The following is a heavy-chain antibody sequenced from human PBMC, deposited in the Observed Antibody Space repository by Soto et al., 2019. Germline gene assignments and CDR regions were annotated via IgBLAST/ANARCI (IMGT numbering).Heavy chain of an antibody. V-gene: IGHV1-18*01. CDR1: GYTFTSYG. Sequence: QVQLVQSGAEVKKPGASVKVSCKASGYTFTSYGISWVRQAPGQGLEWIGWISAYNGNTNYAQKLQGRVTMTTDTATSTAYMELRSLRADDTAVYYCARVKGYCSSTSCYYYYMDVWGKGTTVTVSS. CDR3: ARVKGYCSSTSCYYYYMDV. J-gene: IGHJ6*03. D-gene: IGHD2-2*01. CDR2: ISAYNGNT.